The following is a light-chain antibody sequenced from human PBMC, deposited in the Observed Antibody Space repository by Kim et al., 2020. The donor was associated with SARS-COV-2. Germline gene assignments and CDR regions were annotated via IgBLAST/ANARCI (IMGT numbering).Light chain of an antibody. CDR3: NSRDSSGNHLV. CDR2: GKN. Sequence: ALGQTVRITCQGDSLRIYDAGWYQQKPGQAPVLVIYGKNNRPSGIPDRFAGSSSGNTASLTITGAQAEDEADYYCNSRDSSGNHLVFGGGTKVTVL. J-gene: IGLJ2*01. V-gene: IGLV3-19*01. CDR1: SLRIYD.